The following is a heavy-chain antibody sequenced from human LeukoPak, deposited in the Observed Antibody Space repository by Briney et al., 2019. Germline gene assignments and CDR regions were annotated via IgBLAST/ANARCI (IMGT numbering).Heavy chain of an antibody. Sequence: SETLSLTCAVYGGSFSGYYWSWIRQPPGKGLEWIGEINHRGSTNYNPSLKSRVTISVDTSKNQFSLKLSSVTAADTAVYYCARVNYYYDSSGYPPPFDYWGQGTLVTVSS. CDR2: INHRGST. D-gene: IGHD3-22*01. J-gene: IGHJ4*02. V-gene: IGHV4-34*01. CDR3: ARVNYYYDSSGYPPPFDY. CDR1: GGSFSGYY.